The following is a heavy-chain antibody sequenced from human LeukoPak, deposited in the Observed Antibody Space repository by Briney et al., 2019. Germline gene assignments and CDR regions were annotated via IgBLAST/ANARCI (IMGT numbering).Heavy chain of an antibody. V-gene: IGHV5-51*01. D-gene: IGHD4-17*01. Sequence: GESLKISCKGSGYSFTSYWIGWVRQMPGKGLEWMGIIYPGDSDTRYSPSFQGQVTISADKSISTAYLQWSSLKASDTAMYYCASFSMTTVTTAGDAFDIWGQGTMVTVSS. CDR3: ASFSMTTVTTAGDAFDI. CDR1: GYSFTSYW. J-gene: IGHJ3*02. CDR2: IYPGDSDT.